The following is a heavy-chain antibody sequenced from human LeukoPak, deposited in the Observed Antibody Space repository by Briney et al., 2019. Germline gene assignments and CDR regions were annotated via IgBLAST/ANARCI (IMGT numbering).Heavy chain of an antibody. V-gene: IGHV4-59*08. Sequence: SETLSLTCTVSGGSISSDYWSWVRQAPGTGLEWIGYIHYSGRTDYNPSLKSRVSISVDTSKAQVSLKLSSVTAADTAVYYCTTLRGGGSAVFDYWGQGTLVTVSS. D-gene: IGHD2-15*01. CDR2: IHYSGRT. J-gene: IGHJ4*02. CDR1: GGSISSDY. CDR3: TTLRGGGSAVFDY.